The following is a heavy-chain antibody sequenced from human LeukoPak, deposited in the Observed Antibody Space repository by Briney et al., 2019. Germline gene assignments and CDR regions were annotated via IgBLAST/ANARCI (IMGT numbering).Heavy chain of an antibody. CDR2: INWNGGST. D-gene: IGHD5-12*01. J-gene: IGHJ4*02. CDR3: ARAGSGYEDGFDY. V-gene: IGHV3-20*04. Sequence: SGGSLRLSCAASGFTFDEYGMSWVRQAPGKGLEWVSGINWNGGSTGYVDSVKGRFTISRDNARNSLYLQMNSLRAEDTAVYYCARAGSGYEDGFDYWGQGTLVTVSS. CDR1: GFTFDEYG.